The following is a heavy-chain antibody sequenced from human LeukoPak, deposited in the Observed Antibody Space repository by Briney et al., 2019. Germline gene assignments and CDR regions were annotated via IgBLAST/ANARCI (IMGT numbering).Heavy chain of an antibody. V-gene: IGHV1-69*13. CDR2: IIPIFGTA. Sequence: SVKVSCKASGGTFSSYAISWVRQATGQGLEWMGGIIPIFGTANYAQKFQGRATITADESTSTAYMELSSLRSEDTAVYYCARVTRCGGDCYSTPDDYWGQGTLVTVSS. J-gene: IGHJ4*02. CDR3: ARVTRCGGDCYSTPDDY. D-gene: IGHD2-21*02. CDR1: GGTFSSYA.